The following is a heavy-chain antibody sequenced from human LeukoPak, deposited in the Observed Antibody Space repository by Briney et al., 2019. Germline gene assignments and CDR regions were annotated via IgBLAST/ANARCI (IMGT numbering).Heavy chain of an antibody. D-gene: IGHD3-22*01. CDR2: ISAYNGNT. CDR1: GYTFTSYG. V-gene: IGHV1-18*01. J-gene: IGHJ3*02. Sequence: ASVKVSCKASGYTFTSYGISWVRQAPGQGLEWMGWISAYNGNTNYAQKLQGRVTMTTDTSTSTAYMELRSLRSDDTAVYYCARRFVDYYDSSGYFRAYDAFDIWGQGTMVTVSS. CDR3: ARRFVDYYDSSGYFRAYDAFDI.